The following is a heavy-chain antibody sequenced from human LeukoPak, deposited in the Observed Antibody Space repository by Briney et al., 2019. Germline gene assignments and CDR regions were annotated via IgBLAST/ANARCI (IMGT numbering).Heavy chain of an antibody. D-gene: IGHD3-10*01. CDR2: ISGSGGST. J-gene: IGHJ6*03. V-gene: IGHV3-23*01. Sequence: PGGSLRLSCAASGFTFSDYYMCWIRQAPGKGLEWVSAISGSGGSTYYADSVKGRFTIPRDNPKNTLYLQMNSLRAEDTAVYYCAKKPWFGPSLGYYYMDVWGKGTTVTVSS. CDR1: GFTFSDYY. CDR3: AKKPWFGPSLGYYYMDV.